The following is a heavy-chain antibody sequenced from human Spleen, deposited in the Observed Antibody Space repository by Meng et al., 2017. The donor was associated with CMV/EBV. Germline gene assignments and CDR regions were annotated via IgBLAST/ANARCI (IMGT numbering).Heavy chain of an antibody. CDR1: GGSFNEYY. J-gene: IGHJ6*02. CDR2: INRGGTT. V-gene: IGHV4-34*01. D-gene: IGHD6-19*01. CDR3: ARGRGYSSGWGHYYYGLDV. Sequence: SQTLSLTCALYGGSFNEYYWGWIRQSPEKGLEYIGEINRGGTTNYNKSLKSRITITVDTSKKEFSLRLTSMTAADAAVYYCARGRGYSSGWGHYYYGLDVWAQGTTVTVSS.